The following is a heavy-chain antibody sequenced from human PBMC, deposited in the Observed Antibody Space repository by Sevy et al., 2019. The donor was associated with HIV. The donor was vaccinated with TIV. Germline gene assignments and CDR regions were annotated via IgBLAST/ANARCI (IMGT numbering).Heavy chain of an antibody. V-gene: IGHV3-43*01. Sequence: GGSLRLSCAASGFTFDDYTMHWVRQVPGKGLEWVSLINWDAKKTDYADSVEGRFTVSRDNRKNSLYLQMNSLRSEDTALYFCAKDIPGYSGFDHWGQGTLVTVSS. CDR3: AKDIPGYSGFDH. J-gene: IGHJ4*02. D-gene: IGHD3-10*01. CDR1: GFTFDDYT. CDR2: INWDAKKT.